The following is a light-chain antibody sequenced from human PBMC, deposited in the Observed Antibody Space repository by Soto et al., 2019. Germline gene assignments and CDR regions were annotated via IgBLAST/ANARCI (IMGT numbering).Light chain of an antibody. CDR1: SSDVGGYNY. V-gene: IGLV2-11*01. Sequence: QSVLAQPRSVSGSPGQSVTISCTGTSSDVGGYNYVSWYQEQPGKAPKLMIYDVSKRPSGVPDRFSGSKSGNTASLTISGLQAEDEALYYCSSNKIGSTYVFGTGTKVTVL. CDR3: SSNKIGSTYV. CDR2: DVS. J-gene: IGLJ1*01.